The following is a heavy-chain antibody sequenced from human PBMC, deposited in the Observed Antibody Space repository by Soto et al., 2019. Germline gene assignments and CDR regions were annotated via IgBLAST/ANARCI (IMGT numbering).Heavy chain of an antibody. V-gene: IGHV1-3*01. CDR1: GYTFTSYA. Sequence: ASVKVSCKASGYTFTSYAMHWGRQAPGQRLEWMGWINAGNGNTKYSQKFQGRVTITRDTSASTAYMELSSLRSEDTAVYYCARAHDISGYWSVSWYYFAYWGQGTLVTVSS. CDR2: INAGNGNT. J-gene: IGHJ4*02. D-gene: IGHD3-22*01. CDR3: ARAHDISGYWSVSWYYFAY.